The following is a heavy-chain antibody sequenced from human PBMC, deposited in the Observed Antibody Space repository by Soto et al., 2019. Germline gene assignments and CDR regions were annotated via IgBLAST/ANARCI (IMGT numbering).Heavy chain of an antibody. J-gene: IGHJ4*03. CDR3: SRERGGFIRVGAPGTFEF. CDR2: IIAILGKA. V-gene: IGHV1-69*01. CDR1: GGTFSSYA. D-gene: IGHD1-26*01. Sequence: QVQLVQSGAEVKKPGSSVKVSCKASGGTFSSYAISWVRQAPGQGLEWMGGIIAILGKANYAEKFQGRVTITADEPTNNAYMELGSLSFEDTAVYYYSRERGGFIRVGAPGTFEFWGQGTLVTGS.